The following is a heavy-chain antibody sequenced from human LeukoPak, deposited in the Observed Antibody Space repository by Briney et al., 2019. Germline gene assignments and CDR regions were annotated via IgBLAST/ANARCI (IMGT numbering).Heavy chain of an antibody. V-gene: IGHV3-30*14. CDR2: ISYDGSNK. D-gene: IGHD2-21*02. J-gene: IGHJ4*02. CDR3: VRAPIVVVTFFDY. CDR1: GLTFNRYA. Sequence: PGGSLRLSCAASGLTFNRYAMHWVRQAPGKGLEWVAVISYDGSNKYYAGSVKGRLTISRDNSKNTLYLQMSSLRAEDTAVYYCVRAPIVVVTFFDYWGQGTLVTVSS.